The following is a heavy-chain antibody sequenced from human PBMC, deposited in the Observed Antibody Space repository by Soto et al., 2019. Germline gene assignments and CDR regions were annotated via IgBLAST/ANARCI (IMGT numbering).Heavy chain of an antibody. V-gene: IGHV3-33*01. J-gene: IGHJ4*02. Sequence: GGSLRLSCAASGFIFSSHGMHWVRQAPGKGLEWVAVIWNDGSKKYYADSVKGRFTISRHDSENTLYLQMNNLKIEDTGVYYCKVIGYWGQGTQVTVSS. CDR3: KVIGY. D-gene: IGHD3-10*01. CDR2: IWNDGSKK. CDR1: GFIFSSHG.